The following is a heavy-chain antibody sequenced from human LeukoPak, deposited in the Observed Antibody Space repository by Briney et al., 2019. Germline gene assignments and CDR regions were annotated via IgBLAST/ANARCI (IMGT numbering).Heavy chain of an antibody. V-gene: IGHV3-33*06. J-gene: IGHJ4*02. CDR3: AKDRPGTAMVGDYFDY. Sequence: AGSLRLSCAASGFTFSSYGMHWVRQAPGKGLEWMAVIWYDGSNKYYADSVKGRFTISRDNSKNTLYLQMNSLRAEDTAVYYCAKDRPGTAMVGDYFDYWGPGTLVTVSS. CDR1: GFTFSSYG. CDR2: IWYDGSNK. D-gene: IGHD5-18*01.